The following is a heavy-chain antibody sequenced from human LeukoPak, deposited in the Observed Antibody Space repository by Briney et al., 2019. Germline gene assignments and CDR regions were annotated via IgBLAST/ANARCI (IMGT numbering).Heavy chain of an antibody. Sequence: ASVKVSCKASGGTFSSYAISWVRQAPGQGLEWMGRIIPILGIANYAQKFQGRVTITADKSTSTAYMELSSLRSEDTAVYYCARERDSSGYYYFDYWGQGTLVTVSS. CDR3: ARERDSSGYYYFDY. V-gene: IGHV1-69*04. D-gene: IGHD3-22*01. CDR2: IIPILGIA. CDR1: GGTFSSYA. J-gene: IGHJ4*02.